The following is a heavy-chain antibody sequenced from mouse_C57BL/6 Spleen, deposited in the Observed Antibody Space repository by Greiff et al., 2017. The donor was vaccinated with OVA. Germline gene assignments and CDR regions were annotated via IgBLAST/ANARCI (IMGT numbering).Heavy chain of an antibody. J-gene: IGHJ4*01. Sequence: VQLKESGPGMVKPSQSLSLTCTVTGYSITSGYDWHWIRHFPGNKLEWMGYISYSGSTNYNPSLKSRISITHDTSKNHFFLKLNSVTTEDTATYYCAREGTRGYAMDYWGQGTSVTVSS. V-gene: IGHV3-1*01. CDR2: ISYSGST. CDR1: GYSITSGYD. CDR3: AREGTRGYAMDY.